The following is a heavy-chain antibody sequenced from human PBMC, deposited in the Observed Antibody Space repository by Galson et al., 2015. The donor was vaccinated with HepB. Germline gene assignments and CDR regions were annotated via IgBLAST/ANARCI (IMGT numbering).Heavy chain of an antibody. J-gene: IGHJ6*02. D-gene: IGHD6-19*01. Sequence: SVKVSCKVSGYTLTELSMHWVRQAPGKGLEWMGGFDPEDGETIYAQKFQGRVTMTEDTSTDTAYMELSSLRSEDTAVYYCARNRHSSGWYYGSRLYYYYGMDVWGQGTTVTVSS. CDR1: GYTLTELS. CDR3: ARNRHSSGWYYGSRLYYYYGMDV. CDR2: FDPEDGET. V-gene: IGHV1-24*01.